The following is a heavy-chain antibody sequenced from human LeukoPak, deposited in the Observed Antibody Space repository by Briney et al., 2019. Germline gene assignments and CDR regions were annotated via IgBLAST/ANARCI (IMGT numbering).Heavy chain of an antibody. V-gene: IGHV3-9*01. J-gene: IGHJ4*02. CDR2: ISWNSGSI. CDR3: AKDITMVRGAEFDY. D-gene: IGHD3-10*01. CDR1: GFTFDDYA. Sequence: PGRSLRFSCAAPGFTFDDYAMHWVRQAPGKGLEWVSGISWNSGSIGYADSAKGRFTISRDNAKNSLYLQMNSLRAEDTALYYCAKDITMVRGAEFDYWGQGTLVTVSS.